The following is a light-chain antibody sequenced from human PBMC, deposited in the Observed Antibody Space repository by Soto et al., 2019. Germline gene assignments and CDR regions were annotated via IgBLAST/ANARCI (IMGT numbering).Light chain of an antibody. CDR1: QSVSSD. CDR3: QQYNNWPRT. J-gene: IGKJ1*01. CDR2: GAS. Sequence: EIVLTQSPATLSLSPGERAALSCMASQSVSSDLACYHHKPGQAPRLLIYGASTRATGIPARFSVSVSGTECTRTINSLQSEDFAVYSCQQYNNWPRTFGQGTKVDIK. V-gene: IGKV3-15*01.